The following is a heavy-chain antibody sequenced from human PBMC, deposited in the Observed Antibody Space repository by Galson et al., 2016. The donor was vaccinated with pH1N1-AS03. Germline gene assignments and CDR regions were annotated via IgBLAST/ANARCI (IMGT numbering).Heavy chain of an antibody. D-gene: IGHD4-11*01. V-gene: IGHV3-15*01. Sequence: SLRLSCAASGLTFSTAWMSWVRQAPGKGLEWVGRLKSKSDGGTADYAAPLKDRFTISRDESKNTLYLQMDSLETEDTAVYYSTTDRNFFDPWGQGTLVTVSA. CDR3: TTDRNFFDP. J-gene: IGHJ5*02. CDR2: LKSKSDGGTA. CDR1: GLTFSTAW.